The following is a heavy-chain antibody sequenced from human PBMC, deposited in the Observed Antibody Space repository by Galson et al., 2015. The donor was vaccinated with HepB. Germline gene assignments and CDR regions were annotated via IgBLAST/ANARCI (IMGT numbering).Heavy chain of an antibody. V-gene: IGHV4-61*02. CDR3: ARGFLWFGELWGYFDY. Sequence: TLSLTCTVSGGSISSGSYYWSWIRQPAGKGLEWIGRIYTSGSTNYNPSLKSRVTMSVDTSKNQFSLKLSSVTAADTAVYYCARGFLWFGELWGYFDYWGQGTLVTVSS. CDR2: IYTSGST. D-gene: IGHD3-10*01. J-gene: IGHJ4*02. CDR1: GGSISSGSYY.